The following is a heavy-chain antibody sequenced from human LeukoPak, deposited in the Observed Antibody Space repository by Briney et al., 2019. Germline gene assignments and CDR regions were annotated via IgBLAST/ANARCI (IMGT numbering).Heavy chain of an antibody. CDR3: ARDPEFGVVIGGSHFDY. D-gene: IGHD3-3*01. CDR1: GFTFSSYA. Sequence: TGGSLRLSCAASGFTFSSYAMHWVRQAPGKGLEWVAVISYDGSNKYYADSVKGRFTISRDNSKNTLYLQMNSLRAEDTAVYYCARDPEFGVVIGGSHFDYWGQGTLVTVSS. V-gene: IGHV3-30*04. J-gene: IGHJ4*02. CDR2: ISYDGSNK.